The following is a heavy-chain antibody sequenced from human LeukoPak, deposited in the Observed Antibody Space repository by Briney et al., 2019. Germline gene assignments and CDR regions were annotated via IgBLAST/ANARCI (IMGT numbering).Heavy chain of an antibody. CDR1: GFPFSGYW. J-gene: IGHJ4*02. D-gene: IGHD3-16*01. V-gene: IGHV3-7*04. Sequence: PGGSLRLSCAASGFPFSGYWMTWVRQAPGRGLEWVATIKEDGSEAYSGDSVKGRFAISRDNAKNSLYLQMNSLRGEDTAVYYCARGGANRFDYWGLGTLVTISS. CDR2: IKEDGSEA. CDR3: ARGGANRFDY.